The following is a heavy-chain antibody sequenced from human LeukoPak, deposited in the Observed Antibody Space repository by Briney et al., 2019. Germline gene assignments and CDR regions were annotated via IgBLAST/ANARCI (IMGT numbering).Heavy chain of an antibody. J-gene: IGHJ4*02. CDR3: AKDRNSSGWYHPAY. Sequence: GGSLRLSCAVSGFSFSSCDMSWIRQAPGKGLEWVSAISGSGGSTYYADSVKGRFTISRDNSKNTLYLQMNSLRAEDTAVYYCAKDRNSSGWYHPAYWGQGTLVTVSS. CDR1: GFSFSSCD. D-gene: IGHD6-19*01. CDR2: ISGSGGST. V-gene: IGHV3-23*01.